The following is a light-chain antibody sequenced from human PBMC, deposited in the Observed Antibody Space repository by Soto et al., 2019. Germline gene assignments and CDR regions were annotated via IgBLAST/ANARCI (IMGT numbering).Light chain of an antibody. CDR3: QQGYTSSIT. CDR1: QSISIY. V-gene: IGKV1-39*01. CDR2: AAS. Sequence: DIQMTQSPSSLSASVGDRVTITCRASQSISIYLNWYQQKPGKAPKLLIYAASSLQSGVPSRFSGSGSGTDFTLTINSLQPEDFATYYCQQGYTSSITFGQGTRLEIK. J-gene: IGKJ5*01.